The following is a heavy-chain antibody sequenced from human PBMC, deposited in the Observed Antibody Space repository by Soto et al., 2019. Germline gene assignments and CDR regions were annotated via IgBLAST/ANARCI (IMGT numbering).Heavy chain of an antibody. CDR3: ASSSGGRYYDY. V-gene: IGHV4-31*03. CDR2: IYYSGST. Sequence: SSETLSLTCTVSGGSISSGGYYWIWIRQHPGKGLEWIGYIYYSGSTYYNPSLKSRVTISVDTSKNQFSLKLSSVTAADTAVYYCASSSGGRYYDYWGQGTLVTVSS. CDR1: GGSISSGGYY. D-gene: IGHD2-15*01. J-gene: IGHJ4*02.